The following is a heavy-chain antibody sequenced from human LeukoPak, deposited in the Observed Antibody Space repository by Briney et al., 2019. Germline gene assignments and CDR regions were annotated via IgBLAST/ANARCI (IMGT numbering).Heavy chain of an antibody. D-gene: IGHD3-3*01. J-gene: IGHJ6*02. CDR1: GFIFSSDW. CDR2: IKVDGSEK. CDR3: GRDGHSVFWSGYYPARPNNYYGMDV. Sequence: GGSLRLSCAASGFIFSSDWMSWVRQAPGKGLEWVANIKVDGSEKHYVDSVKGRFTISRDNAKNSLYLQMNNLRAEDTAVYYCGRDGHSVFWSGYYPARPNNYYGMDVWGQGTTVTVSS. V-gene: IGHV3-7*01.